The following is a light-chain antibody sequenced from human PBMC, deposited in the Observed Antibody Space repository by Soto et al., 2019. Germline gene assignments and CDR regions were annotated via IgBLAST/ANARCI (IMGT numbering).Light chain of an antibody. J-gene: IGKJ1*01. Sequence: DIQMTQSPSTLCASVGGRVTITCRASQTIGRWLAWYQQKPGKAPNLLIYYASTLETGVPSRFSGRGSGTEFTLTISSLQPDDFATYYCQQYETYITFGQGTKVDIK. CDR3: QQYETYIT. CDR2: YAS. CDR1: QTIGRW. V-gene: IGKV1-5*01.